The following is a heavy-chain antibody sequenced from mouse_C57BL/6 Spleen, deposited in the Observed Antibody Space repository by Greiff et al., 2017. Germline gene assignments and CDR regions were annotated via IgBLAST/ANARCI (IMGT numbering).Heavy chain of an antibody. CDR3: ARSHLPGEAGFAY. J-gene: IGHJ3*01. V-gene: IGHV1-12*01. CDR2: IYPGNGDT. CDR1: GYTFTSYN. Sequence: LQQSGAELVRPGASVKMSCKASGYTFTSYNMHWVKQTPRQGLEWIGAIYPGNGDTSYNQKFKGKATLTVDKSSGTAYLQLSSLTSEDSAVYFCARSHLPGEAGFAYWGQGTLVTVSA.